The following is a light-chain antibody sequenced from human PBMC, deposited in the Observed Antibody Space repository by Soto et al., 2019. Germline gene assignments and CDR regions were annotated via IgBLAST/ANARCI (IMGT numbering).Light chain of an antibody. CDR3: QQYNYWRT. V-gene: IGKV3-15*01. CDR1: QSVSSD. Sequence: EIVMTQSPATLSVSPGERATHSCRASQSVSSDLAWYQQKPGQAPRLLIYGASTRATAIPARFSGSGSGTAFTLTISSLQSEDFAVYYCQQYNYWRTFGQGTKVEIK. CDR2: GAS. J-gene: IGKJ1*01.